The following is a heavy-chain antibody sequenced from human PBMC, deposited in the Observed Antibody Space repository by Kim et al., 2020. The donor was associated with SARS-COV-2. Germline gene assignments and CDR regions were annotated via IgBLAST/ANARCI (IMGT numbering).Heavy chain of an antibody. D-gene: IGHD3-22*01. CDR2: ISSSSSTI. CDR1: GFTFSSYS. CDR3: ASTSIAVAGRGYYDSSGYGPFDY. Sequence: GGSLRLSCAASGFTFSSYSMNWVRQAPGKGLEWVSYISSSSSTIYNADSVKGRITIASDNAKNSLYLQMNSLRAEDTAVYYCASTSIAVAGRGYYDSSGYGPFDYGGQGTLVTVSS. V-gene: IGHV3-48*04. J-gene: IGHJ4*02.